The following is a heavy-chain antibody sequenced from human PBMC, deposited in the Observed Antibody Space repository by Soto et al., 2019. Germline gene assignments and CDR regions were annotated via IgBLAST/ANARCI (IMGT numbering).Heavy chain of an antibody. D-gene: IGHD3-16*01. CDR1: GGSIISDHYY. V-gene: IGHV4-39*01. CDR2: MHYSGNT. Sequence: QPQLQESGPGLVKPSETLSLTCTVSGGSIISDHYYWAWIRQPPGKGLEWIGTMHYSGNTYQNPSLKSRVTIFVETSKNQFSLHLSSMTAADTDVYYCARHGGNKFDYWGQGTLVTVSS. CDR3: ARHGGNKFDY. J-gene: IGHJ4*02.